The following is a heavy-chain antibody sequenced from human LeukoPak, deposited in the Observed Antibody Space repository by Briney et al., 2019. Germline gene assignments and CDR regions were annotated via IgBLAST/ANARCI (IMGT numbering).Heavy chain of an antibody. Sequence: PGGSLRLSCATSGFTFSSYGMSWVRQAPGKGLEWVSAISGSGGSTYYADSVKGRFTISRDNSKNTLYLQMNSLRAEDTAVYYCAKASSLGYGSGSYLDNWGQGTLVTVSS. D-gene: IGHD3-10*01. CDR2: ISGSGGST. CDR1: GFTFSSYG. J-gene: IGHJ4*02. CDR3: AKASSLGYGSGSYLDN. V-gene: IGHV3-23*01.